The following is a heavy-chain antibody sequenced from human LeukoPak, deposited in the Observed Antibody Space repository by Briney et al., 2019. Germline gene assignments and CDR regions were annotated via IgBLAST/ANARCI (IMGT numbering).Heavy chain of an antibody. V-gene: IGHV3-21*01. D-gene: IGHD3-10*01. CDR3: ARGSGLGSSNFDY. CDR1: GFTFSTYS. Sequence: GGSLRLSCAAFGFTFSTYSMNWVRQAPGKGLEWVSSITSSSNYIHYGNSVKGRFTISRDNAKNSLYLQMNSLRAADTAVYYCARGSGLGSSNFDYWGQGTLVTVSS. J-gene: IGHJ4*02. CDR2: ITSSSNYI.